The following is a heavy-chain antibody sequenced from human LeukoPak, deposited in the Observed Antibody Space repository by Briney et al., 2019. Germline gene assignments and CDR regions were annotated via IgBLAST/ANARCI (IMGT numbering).Heavy chain of an antibody. J-gene: IGHJ4*02. CDR2: ISNSGGST. Sequence: GGSLRLSCAASGFTFSSYAMNWVRQAPGKGLEWVSGISNSGGSTYYADSVKGRFTISRDNSKNTLYLQMNSLRAEDTAVYYCAKETSGSSDYWGQGTLVTVSS. D-gene: IGHD6-6*01. V-gene: IGHV3-23*01. CDR3: AKETSGSSDY. CDR1: GFTFSSYA.